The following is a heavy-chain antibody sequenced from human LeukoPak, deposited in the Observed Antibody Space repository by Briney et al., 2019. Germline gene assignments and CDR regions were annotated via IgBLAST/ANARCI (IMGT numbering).Heavy chain of an antibody. V-gene: IGHV4-59*12. CDR2: IYYSGST. J-gene: IGHJ5*02. Sequence: SETLSLTCTVSGGSISSYYWSWIRQPPGKGLEWIGYIYYSGSTYYNPSLKSRVTISVDTSENQFSLKLSSVTAADTAVYYCARGRDVVAVAAPFDPWGQGTLVTVSS. D-gene: IGHD6-19*01. CDR3: ARGRDVVAVAAPFDP. CDR1: GGSISSYY.